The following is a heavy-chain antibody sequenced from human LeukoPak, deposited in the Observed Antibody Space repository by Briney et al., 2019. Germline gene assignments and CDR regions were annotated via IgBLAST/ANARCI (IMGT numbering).Heavy chain of an antibody. CDR1: GFTVSTNC. D-gene: IGHD3-22*01. V-gene: IGHV3-53*01. Sequence: PGGSLRLSCAASGFTVSTNCMTWVRQAPGKGLEWVSTIYSGGTTYYADSVMGRFTISRHNSRNTLYLQMNSLKTEDTAVYSCTSLTYYYDNGGLLDWYFDLWGRGTLVTVSS. CDR2: IYSGGTT. J-gene: IGHJ2*01. CDR3: TSLTYYYDNGGLLDWYFDL.